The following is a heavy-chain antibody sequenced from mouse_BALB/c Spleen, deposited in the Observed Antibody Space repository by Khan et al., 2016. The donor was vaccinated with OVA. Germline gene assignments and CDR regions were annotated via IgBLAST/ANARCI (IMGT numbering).Heavy chain of an antibody. CDR3: ASRNYFGYTFAY. Sequence: QVQLQQSGAELARPGASVKLSCKASGYSFTDYYINWVKQRTGQGLEWIGEISPGSGDTYYNEKFKGKATLTADKSSSTAYMQLSSLTSEASAVYFYASRNYFGYTFAYWGQGTLVTVSA. CDR1: GYSFTDYY. D-gene: IGHD1-2*01. V-gene: IGHV1-77*01. CDR2: ISPGSGDT. J-gene: IGHJ3*01.